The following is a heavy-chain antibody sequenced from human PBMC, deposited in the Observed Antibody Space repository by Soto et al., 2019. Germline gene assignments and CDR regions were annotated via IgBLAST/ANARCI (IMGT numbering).Heavy chain of an antibody. CDR2: INAGNGNR. Sequence: QVQLVQSGAEVKKLGASVKVSCKASGYTITSYGMHWVRQAPGQRLEWMGWINAGNGNRKYSQKFQGRVTITRDTSASTAYMELSSLRSEDTTVYYCARDLGGWTDYWGQGTLVTVSS. D-gene: IGHD6-19*01. CDR3: ARDLGGWTDY. J-gene: IGHJ4*02. V-gene: IGHV1-3*01. CDR1: GYTITSYG.